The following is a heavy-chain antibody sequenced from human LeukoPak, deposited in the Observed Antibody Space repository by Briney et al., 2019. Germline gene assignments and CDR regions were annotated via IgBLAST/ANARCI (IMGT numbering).Heavy chain of an antibody. CDR1: GYTFPTYW. Sequence: KRGESLKISYKASGYTFPTYWIGWVRQMPGKGLEWMGIVYGDDSDTRYSPSFHGQVTISADKSATTAYLQWSSLKASDTAIYYCARRGIRDGYNYADSWGQGTLVTVSS. CDR2: VYGDDSDT. D-gene: IGHD5-24*01. V-gene: IGHV5-51*01. CDR3: ARRGIRDGYNYADS. J-gene: IGHJ4*02.